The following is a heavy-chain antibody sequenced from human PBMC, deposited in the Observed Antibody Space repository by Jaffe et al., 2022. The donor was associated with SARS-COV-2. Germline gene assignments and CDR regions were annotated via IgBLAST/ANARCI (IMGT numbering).Heavy chain of an antibody. D-gene: IGHD1-26*01. CDR1: GFTFDDSA. CDR3: AKDRRWELVGVGAFDI. J-gene: IGHJ3*02. V-gene: IGHV3-9*01. CDR2: ISWNSVRM. Sequence: EVQLVESGGGLVQPGRSLRLSCAASGFTFDDSAMHWVRQAPGKGLEWVSGISWNSVRMVYADSVKGRFTISRDNAKNSLFLQMNSLRADDTAFYYCAKDRRWELVGVGAFDIWGQGTMVTVSS.